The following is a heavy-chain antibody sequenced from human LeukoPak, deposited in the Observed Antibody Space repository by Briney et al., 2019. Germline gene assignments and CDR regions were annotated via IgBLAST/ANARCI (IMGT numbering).Heavy chain of an antibody. CDR1: GFTFSSFW. CDR3: ATGVATINDH. Sequence: GGSLRLSCAASGFTFSSFWMSWFRQAPGKGLEWVAHIKQDASAQHYVDSVKGRFTISRDNARNSVFLQMNSLTADDTAVYYCATGVATINDHWGQGTLVTVSS. D-gene: IGHD5-12*01. J-gene: IGHJ5*02. CDR2: IKQDASAQ. V-gene: IGHV3-7*01.